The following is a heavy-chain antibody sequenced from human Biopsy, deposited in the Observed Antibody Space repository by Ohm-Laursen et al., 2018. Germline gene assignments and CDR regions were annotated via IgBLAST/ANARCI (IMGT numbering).Heavy chain of an antibody. V-gene: IGHV4-59*01. J-gene: IGHJ5*02. D-gene: IGHD3-3*01. CDR2: VYNGGST. CDR1: GGSIISYY. CDR3: ARAPRDSFWSGSYKRGLWFDP. Sequence: GTLSLTCSVSGGSIISYYWTWIRQPPGKGLEWIGHVYNGGSTNYNPSLKSRVTISKDTSKNQFSLQVNSVTAADTAVYYCARAPRDSFWSGSYKRGLWFDPWGQGTLVIVSS.